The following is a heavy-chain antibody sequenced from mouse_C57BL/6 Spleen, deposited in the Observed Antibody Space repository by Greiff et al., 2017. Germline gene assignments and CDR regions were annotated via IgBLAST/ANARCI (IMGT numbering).Heavy chain of an antibody. J-gene: IGHJ2*01. D-gene: IGHD2-4*01. V-gene: IGHV1-26*01. Sequence: EVQLQQSGPELVKPGASVKLSCKASGYTFTDYYMNWVKQSPGKSLEWIGDINPNNGGTSYNQKFKGKATLTVDKSSSTASMELRSRTSEDSAVYYCAKSDDYDGDFDYWGQGTTLTVSS. CDR2: INPNNGGT. CDR3: AKSDDYDGDFDY. CDR1: GYTFTDYY.